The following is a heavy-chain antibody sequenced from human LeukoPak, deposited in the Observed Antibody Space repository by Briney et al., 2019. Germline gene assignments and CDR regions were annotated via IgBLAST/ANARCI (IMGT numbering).Heavy chain of an antibody. D-gene: IGHD6-19*01. CDR1: GYTFTGHY. J-gene: IGHJ4*02. V-gene: IGHV1-2*02. CDR3: ARKTSSGWELDY. Sequence: AASVKVSCKASGYTFTGHYMHWVRQAPGQGLEWMGWINPNSGDSSYAQKFQGRVAMTRDTSISTAYLELSRLRSDDTAVYFCARKTSSGWELDYWGQGTLVTVPS. CDR2: INPNSGDS.